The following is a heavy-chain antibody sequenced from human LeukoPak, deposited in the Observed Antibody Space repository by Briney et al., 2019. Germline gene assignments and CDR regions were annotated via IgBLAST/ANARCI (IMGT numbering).Heavy chain of an antibody. V-gene: IGHV1-2*02. CDR3: ARAMYYYDSSGYYYQNLLLDY. J-gene: IGHJ4*02. CDR2: INPNSGGT. CDR1: GYTFTGYY. D-gene: IGHD3-22*01. Sequence: GASVEVSCKASGYTFTGYYMHWVRQAPGQGLEWMGWINPNSGGTNYAQKFQGRVTMTRDTSISTAYMELSRLRSDDTAVYYCARAMYYYDSSGYYYQNLLLDYWGQGTLVTVSS.